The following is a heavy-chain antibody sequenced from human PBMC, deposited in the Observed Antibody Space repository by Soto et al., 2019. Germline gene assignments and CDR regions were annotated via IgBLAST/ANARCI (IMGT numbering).Heavy chain of an antibody. CDR3: ASRLIDNCNQGYAFDF. Sequence: QLQLQESGPGLVKPAETLSLKCAVSGGSVSSGNYFWGWIRQPAGKGLEWIGNIYYNGDTYYSPSLKSRVTMSVDTAKTQFSLRLTSVTAADTAVYYCASRLIDNCNQGYAFDFWGQGTLVTVSS. CDR1: GGSVSSGNYF. CDR2: IYYNGDT. J-gene: IGHJ3*01. D-gene: IGHD1-20*01. V-gene: IGHV4-39*01.